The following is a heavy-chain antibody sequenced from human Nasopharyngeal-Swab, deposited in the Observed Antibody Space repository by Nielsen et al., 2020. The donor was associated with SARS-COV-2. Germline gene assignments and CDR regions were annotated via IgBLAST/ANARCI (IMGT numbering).Heavy chain of an antibody. CDR2: INHSGST. Sequence: WIRQQAGKGLEWIEEINHSGSTNYNPSLKSRVTISVDTSKTQFSLKLSSVTAADPAVYYCARIEDCSSPSCYDYFDYWGQGTLVTVSS. V-gene: IGHV4-34*01. CDR3: ARIEDCSSPSCYDYFDY. D-gene: IGHD2-2*01. J-gene: IGHJ4*02.